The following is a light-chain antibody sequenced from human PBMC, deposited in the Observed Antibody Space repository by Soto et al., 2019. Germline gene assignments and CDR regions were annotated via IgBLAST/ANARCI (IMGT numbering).Light chain of an antibody. V-gene: IGKV3-20*01. Sequence: EIVLTQSPGPLSLSPGERATLSCRASQSVGSSFLAWYQQKPGQAPSLLIYGASSRASGIPDRFSGSGSGTDFTLTISRLEPEDFAVYYCQQYGDSLITFGQGTRLEIK. J-gene: IGKJ5*01. CDR2: GAS. CDR3: QQYGDSLIT. CDR1: QSVGSSF.